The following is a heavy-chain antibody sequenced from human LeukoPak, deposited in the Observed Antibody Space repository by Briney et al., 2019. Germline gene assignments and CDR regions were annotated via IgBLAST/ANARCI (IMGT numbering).Heavy chain of an antibody. V-gene: IGHV3-20*04. CDR2: INWSGAGT. CDR3: ARALRRYKYDYSSPDY. D-gene: IGHD3-16*01. J-gene: IGHJ4*02. CDR1: GFTFDDYG. Sequence: PGGSLRLSCAASGFTFDDYGMSWVRQAPGKGLEWVSGINWSGAGTGYADSVKGRFTISRDNAKNSLYLQMNSLRAEDTALYYCARALRRYKYDYSSPDYWGQGTLVTVSS.